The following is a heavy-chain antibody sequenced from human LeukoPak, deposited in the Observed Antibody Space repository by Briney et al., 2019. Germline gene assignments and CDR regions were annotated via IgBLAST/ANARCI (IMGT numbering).Heavy chain of an antibody. J-gene: IGHJ4*02. CDR3: AKDRGYSYGNDY. CDR1: GFTFSSYA. Sequence: GGSLRLSCAASGFTFSSYAMSWVRQAPGKGLGWVSAISGSGGSTYYADSVKGRFTISRDNSKNTLYLQMNSLRAEDTAVYYCAKDRGYSYGNDYWGQGTLVTVSS. CDR2: ISGSGGST. D-gene: IGHD5-18*01. V-gene: IGHV3-23*01.